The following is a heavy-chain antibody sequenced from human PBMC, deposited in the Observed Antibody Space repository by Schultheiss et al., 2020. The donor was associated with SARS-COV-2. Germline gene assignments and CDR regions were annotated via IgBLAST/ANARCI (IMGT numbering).Heavy chain of an antibody. CDR1: RFTFSNYG. CDR3: ARRNHYERKESDI. Sequence: GESLKISCAASRFTFSNYGMHWVRQAPGKGLQWVAVIFSDGNTKYYADSVKGRFTISRDNSKNTLYLQMNSLRPEDAAVYYCARRNHYERKESDIWGQGTVVTVSS. V-gene: IGHV3-30*03. CDR2: IFSDGNTK. J-gene: IGHJ3*02. D-gene: IGHD3-22*01.